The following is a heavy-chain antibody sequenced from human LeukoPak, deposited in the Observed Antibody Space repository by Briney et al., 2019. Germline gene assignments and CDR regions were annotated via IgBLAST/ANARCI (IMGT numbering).Heavy chain of an antibody. V-gene: IGHV1-18*01. CDR1: GYTFTSYG. Sequence: ASVKVSCKASGYTFTSYGINWVRQAPGQGLEWMGWISAYNGDTNYAQKLQGRVTMTTDTSTSTAYMELRSLRSDDTAVYYCARVGVTMVRGAYYYYYMDVWGKGTTVTVSS. CDR2: ISAYNGDT. J-gene: IGHJ6*03. D-gene: IGHD3-10*01. CDR3: ARVGVTMVRGAYYYYYMDV.